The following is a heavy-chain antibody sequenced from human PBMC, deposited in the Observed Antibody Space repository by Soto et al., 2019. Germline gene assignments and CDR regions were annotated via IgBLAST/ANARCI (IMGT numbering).Heavy chain of an antibody. J-gene: IGHJ6*02. Sequence: SETLSLTCTVSGGSVSSGSYYWSWIRQPPGKGLEWIGYIYYSGSTNYNPSLKSRVTISVDTSKNQFSLKLSSVTAADTAVYYCARLRGAGIAVAGTIPVYYYGMDVWGQGTTVTVSS. CDR2: IYYSGST. D-gene: IGHD6-19*01. CDR3: ARLRGAGIAVAGTIPVYYYGMDV. V-gene: IGHV4-61*01. CDR1: GGSVSSGSYY.